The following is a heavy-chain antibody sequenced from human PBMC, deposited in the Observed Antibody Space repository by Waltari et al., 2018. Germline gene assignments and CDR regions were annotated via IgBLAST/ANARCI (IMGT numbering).Heavy chain of an antibody. CDR3: ARRSNSDYILDY. CDR1: GGTFTSYA. V-gene: IGHV1-69*12. J-gene: IGHJ4*02. CDR2: IIPVLGIA. Sequence: QVQLVQSGAEVKKPGSSVKVSCKASGGTFTSYAISWVRQFPGQGLEWMGGIIPVLGIADDAQKFRGRVTITADESTTTAYMDLGSLRSDDTAVYYCARRSNSDYILDYWGQGTLVTVFS. D-gene: IGHD4-4*01.